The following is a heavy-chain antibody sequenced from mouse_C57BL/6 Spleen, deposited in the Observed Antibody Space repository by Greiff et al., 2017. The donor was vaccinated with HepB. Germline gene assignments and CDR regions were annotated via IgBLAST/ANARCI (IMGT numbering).Heavy chain of an antibody. Sequence: QVQLQQPGAELVRPGTSVKLSCKASGYTFTSYWMHWVKQRPGQGLEWIGVIDPSDSYTNYNQKFKGKATLTVDTSFSTAYMQLSSLTSEDSAVYYCARGYDGWFAYWGQGTLVTVSA. J-gene: IGHJ3*01. D-gene: IGHD2-14*01. CDR1: GYTFTSYW. CDR3: ARGYDGWFAY. CDR2: IDPSDSYT. V-gene: IGHV1-59*01.